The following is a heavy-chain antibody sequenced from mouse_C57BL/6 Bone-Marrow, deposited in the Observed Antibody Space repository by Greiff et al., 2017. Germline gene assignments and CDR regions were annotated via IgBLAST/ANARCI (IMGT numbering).Heavy chain of an antibody. V-gene: IGHV14-3*01. D-gene: IGHD3-2*02. J-gene: IGHJ2*01. CDR3: ARQLRLPYYFDY. Sequence: VHVKQSVAELVRPGASVKLSCTASGFNIKNTYMHWVKQRPEQGLEWIGRIDPANGNTKYAPKFPGKATITADTSSNTAYLQLSSLTSEDTAIYYCARQLRLPYYFDYWGQGTTLTVSS. CDR2: IDPANGNT. CDR1: GFNIKNTY.